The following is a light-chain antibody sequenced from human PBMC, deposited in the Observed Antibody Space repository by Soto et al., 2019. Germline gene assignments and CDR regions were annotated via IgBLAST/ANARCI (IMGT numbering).Light chain of an antibody. CDR1: QGISNY. CDR3: QRYNGAPPWT. Sequence: DIKLTQSPSSLSASVGDRVTITCRASQGISNYLAWYQQKPGKVPKLLIYAASTLQSGVPSRFSGSGSGTDYTFTISSLQPEDVATYYCQRYNGAPPWTFGQGTKGDIK. J-gene: IGKJ1*01. V-gene: IGKV1-27*01. CDR2: AAS.